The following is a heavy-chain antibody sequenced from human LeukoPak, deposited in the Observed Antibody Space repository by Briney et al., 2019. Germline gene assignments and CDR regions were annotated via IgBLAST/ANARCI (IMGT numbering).Heavy chain of an antibody. CDR1: GFTFSSYA. D-gene: IGHD2-15*01. J-gene: IGHJ4*02. CDR2: ISGSGGST. V-gene: IGHV3-23*01. Sequence: PGGSLRLSCAASGFTFSSYAMSWVRQAPGKGLEWVSAISGSGGSTYYADSVKGRYTISRDNSKNTLYLQMNSLRAEDTAVYFCAKDVAPGFYCSGGSCYSDFWGQGPLVTVSS. CDR3: AKDVAPGFYCSGGSCYSDF.